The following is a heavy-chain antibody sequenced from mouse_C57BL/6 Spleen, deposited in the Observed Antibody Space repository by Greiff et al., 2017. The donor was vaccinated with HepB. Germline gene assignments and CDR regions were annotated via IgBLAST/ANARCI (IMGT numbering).Heavy chain of an antibody. CDR2: ISDGGSYT. V-gene: IGHV5-4*03. CDR3: ARLTTVVEAMDY. J-gene: IGHJ4*01. CDR1: GFTFSSYA. D-gene: IGHD1-1*01. Sequence: EVKLMESGGGLVKPGGSLKLSCAASGFTFSSYAMSWVRQTPEKRLEWVATISDGGSYTYYPDNVKGRFTISRDNAKNNLYLQMSHLKSEDTAMYYCARLTTVVEAMDYWGQGTSVTVSS.